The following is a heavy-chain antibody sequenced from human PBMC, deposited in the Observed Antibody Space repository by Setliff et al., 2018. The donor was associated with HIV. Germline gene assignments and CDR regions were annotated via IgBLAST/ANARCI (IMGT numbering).Heavy chain of an antibody. CDR1: GDFFSSDYY. D-gene: IGHD3-22*01. CDR2: IYNIGST. CDR3: ARVLDYYDSSPYYFDY. J-gene: IGHJ4*02. Sequence: SETLSLTCTVSGDFFSSDYYWGWIRQSPGKGLEWIGSIYNIGSTYYNPSLKSRVTISVDTSKNQFSLKLSSVTAADTAMYYCARVLDYYDSSPYYFDYWGQGTLITVSS. V-gene: IGHV4-38-2*02.